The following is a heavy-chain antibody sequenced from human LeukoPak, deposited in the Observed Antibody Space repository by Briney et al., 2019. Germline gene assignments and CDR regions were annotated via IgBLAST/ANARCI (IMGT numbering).Heavy chain of an antibody. D-gene: IGHD3-3*01. Sequence: ASVKVSCKTSGYTFTSYGISWIRQAPGQGLEWMGWISAYNGNTNHAQKLQGRVTMTTDTSTSTAYMELRSLRSDDTAVYYCARGGRTSPLNDFWSGYYNYYYYGMDVWGQGTTVTVSS. J-gene: IGHJ6*02. CDR3: ARGGRTSPLNDFWSGYYNYYYYGMDV. V-gene: IGHV1-18*01. CDR2: ISAYNGNT. CDR1: GYTFTSYG.